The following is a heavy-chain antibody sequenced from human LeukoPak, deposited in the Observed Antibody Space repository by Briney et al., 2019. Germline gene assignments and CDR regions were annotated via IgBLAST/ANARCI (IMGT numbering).Heavy chain of an antibody. CDR3: ARHSYFYGSGNYYIPPNFDY. J-gene: IGHJ4*02. CDR1: GYSFTSYW. CDR2: IYPGDSDT. V-gene: IGHV5-51*01. Sequence: GESLKISCKGSGYSFTSYWIAWVRQMPGKGLEWMGIIYPGDSDTRYSPSFQGQVTISADKSISTAYLQWSSLKASDTAMYYCARHSYFYGSGNYYIPPNFDYWGQGTLVTVSS. D-gene: IGHD3-10*01.